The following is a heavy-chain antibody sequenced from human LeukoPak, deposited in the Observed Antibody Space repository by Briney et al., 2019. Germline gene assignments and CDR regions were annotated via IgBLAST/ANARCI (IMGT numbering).Heavy chain of an antibody. V-gene: IGHV3-30*18. CDR3: AKDPDSCGYGDY. Sequence: GGSLRLSCAASGFTFSNYWMHWVRQAPGKGLEWVAVISYDGSNKYYADSVKGRFTISRDNSKNTLYLQMNSLRAEDTAVYYCAKDPDSCGYGDYWGQGTLVTVSS. CDR2: ISYDGSNK. D-gene: IGHD3-22*01. J-gene: IGHJ4*02. CDR1: GFTFSNYW.